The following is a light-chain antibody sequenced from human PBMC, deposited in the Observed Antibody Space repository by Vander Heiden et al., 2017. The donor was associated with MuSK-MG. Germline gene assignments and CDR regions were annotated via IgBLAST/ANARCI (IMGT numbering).Light chain of an antibody. CDR3: QQSDSTALT. CDR1: QSISSY. Sequence: DIQMTQSPSSLSASVGDRVTITCRASQSISSYLNWYQQKPGKAPKLLIYAASSLQSGVPSSFSGSGSGTDFTLTISILQPEDIPTYYCQQSDSTALTFGGGTKVEIK. V-gene: IGKV1-39*01. J-gene: IGKJ4*01. CDR2: AAS.